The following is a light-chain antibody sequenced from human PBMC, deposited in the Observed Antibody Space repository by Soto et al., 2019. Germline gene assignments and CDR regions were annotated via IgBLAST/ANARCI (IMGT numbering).Light chain of an antibody. Sequence: EIQMTQSPSSVSASVGDGVTISWRASQGISTWLAWYQQKAGKAPNLLIYGASNLHSGVPSRFSGSGSGTNFTLTISSLQPEDFATYYCQQANSFPITFGQGTRLEIK. CDR2: GAS. V-gene: IGKV1-12*01. CDR3: QQANSFPIT. CDR1: QGISTW. J-gene: IGKJ5*01.